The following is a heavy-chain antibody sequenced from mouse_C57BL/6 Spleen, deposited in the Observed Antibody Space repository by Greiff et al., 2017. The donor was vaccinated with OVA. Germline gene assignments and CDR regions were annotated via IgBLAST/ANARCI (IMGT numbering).Heavy chain of an antibody. Sequence: EVQLQQSGPVLVKPGASVKMSCKASGYTFTDYYMNWVKQSHGKSLEWIGVINPYNGGTSYNQKFKGKATLTVDKSSSTAYMELNSLTSEDSAVYYCARWATVVYFDYWGQGTTLTVSS. D-gene: IGHD1-1*01. CDR3: ARWATVVYFDY. CDR2: INPYNGGT. J-gene: IGHJ2*01. V-gene: IGHV1-19*01. CDR1: GYTFTDYY.